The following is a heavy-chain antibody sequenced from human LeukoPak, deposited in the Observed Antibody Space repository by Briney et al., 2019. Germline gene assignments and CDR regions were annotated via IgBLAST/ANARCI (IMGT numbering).Heavy chain of an antibody. CDR3: ASNYYGSGSLHY. Sequence: SVKASCKASGGTFSSYAISWVRQAPGQGLEWMGGIIPIFGTANCAQKFQGRVTITADESTSTAYMELSSLRSEDTAVYYCASNYYGSGSLHYWGQGTLVTVSS. CDR1: GGTFSSYA. D-gene: IGHD3-10*01. CDR2: IIPIFGTA. J-gene: IGHJ4*02. V-gene: IGHV1-69*13.